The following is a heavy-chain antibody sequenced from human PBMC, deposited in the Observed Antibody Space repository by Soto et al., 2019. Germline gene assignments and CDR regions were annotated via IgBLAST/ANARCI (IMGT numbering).Heavy chain of an antibody. Sequence: GGSLRLSCAASGCTFSSYSTNWVRQAPGKGLEWVSSISSSSSYIYYADSVKGRFTISRDNAKNSLYPQMNSLRAEDTAVYYCARVIAAAGPFDYWGQGTLVTVSS. V-gene: IGHV3-21*01. CDR1: GCTFSSYS. D-gene: IGHD6-13*01. CDR3: ARVIAAAGPFDY. J-gene: IGHJ4*02. CDR2: ISSSSSYI.